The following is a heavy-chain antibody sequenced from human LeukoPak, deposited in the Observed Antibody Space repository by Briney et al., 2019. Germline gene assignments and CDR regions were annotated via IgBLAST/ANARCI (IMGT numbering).Heavy chain of an antibody. CDR3: ARPDLRFLEWLYPPDYYYYGMDV. D-gene: IGHD3-3*01. V-gene: IGHV1-69*13. J-gene: IGHJ6*02. CDR1: GGTFSSYA. CDR2: IIPIFGTA. Sequence: SVKVSCKASGGTFSSYAISWVRQAPGQGLEWMGGIIPIFGTANYAQKFQGRVTITADESTSTAYMELSSLRSEDTAVYYCARPDLRFLEWLYPPDYYYYGMDVWGQGTTVTASS.